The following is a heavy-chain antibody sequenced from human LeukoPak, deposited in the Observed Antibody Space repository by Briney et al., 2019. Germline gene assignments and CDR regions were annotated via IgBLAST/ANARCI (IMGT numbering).Heavy chain of an antibody. CDR3: ATDKGDSSGWSENWFDP. CDR2: FDPEDGET. V-gene: IGHV1-24*01. J-gene: IGHJ5*02. D-gene: IGHD3-22*01. Sequence: ASVKVSCKASGYTFTSYGISWVRQAPGKGLEWMGGFDPEDGETIYAQKFQGRVTMTEDTSTDTAYMELSSLRSEDTAVYYCATDKGDSSGWSENWFDPWGQGTLVTVSS. CDR1: GYTFTSYG.